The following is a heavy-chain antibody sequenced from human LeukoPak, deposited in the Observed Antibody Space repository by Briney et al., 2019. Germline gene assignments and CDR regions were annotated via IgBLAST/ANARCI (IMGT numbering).Heavy chain of an antibody. D-gene: IGHD5-12*01. Sequence: GGSLRLSCAASGFTFSIYAMSWVRQAPGKGLQWVSSITSRGESTWYVDSVKGRFTISRDNAKNSLYLQMNSLRAEDTAVYYCARENSGYGAFDIWGQGIMVTVSS. CDR1: GFTFSIYA. J-gene: IGHJ3*02. CDR2: ITSRGEST. CDR3: ARENSGYGAFDI. V-gene: IGHV3-21*01.